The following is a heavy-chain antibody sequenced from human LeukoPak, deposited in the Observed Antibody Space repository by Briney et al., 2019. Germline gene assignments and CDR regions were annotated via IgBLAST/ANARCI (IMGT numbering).Heavy chain of an antibody. CDR2: INPNSGGT. V-gene: IGHV1-2*04. Sequence: ASVKVSCKASGYTFTGYYMHWVRQAPGQGLEWMGWINPNSGGTNYAQKFQGWVTMTRDTSISTAYMELSRLRSDDTAVYYCARGFPGAYYDSSGYYSNWFDPWGQGTLVTVSS. J-gene: IGHJ5*02. CDR3: ARGFPGAYYDSSGYYSNWFDP. D-gene: IGHD3-22*01. CDR1: GYTFTGYY.